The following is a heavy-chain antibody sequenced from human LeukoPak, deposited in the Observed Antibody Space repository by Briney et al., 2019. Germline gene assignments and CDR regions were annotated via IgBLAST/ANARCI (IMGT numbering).Heavy chain of an antibody. V-gene: IGHV1-2*02. CDR3: AREMNSGYDEGGLEY. D-gene: IGHD5-12*01. CDR1: GYAFTGYY. CDR2: INPNSGGT. J-gene: IGHJ4*02. Sequence: ASVKVSCKASGYAFTGYYIHWVRQAPGQGLEWMGWINPNSGGTNYAQNFQGGVTLTRDTSISTAYMELSRLRSDDTAVYYCAREMNSGYDEGGLEYWGQGTLVTVSS.